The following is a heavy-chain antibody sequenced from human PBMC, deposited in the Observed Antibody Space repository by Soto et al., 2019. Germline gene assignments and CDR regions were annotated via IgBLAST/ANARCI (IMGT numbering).Heavy chain of an antibody. J-gene: IGHJ6*02. CDR2: IIPLFRTP. D-gene: IGHD4-4*01. CDR3: ARDNDRLQLGGNYYYILDV. Sequence: QVQLVQSGAEMKEPGSSVKVSCKTSGGTFSSSGISWLRQAPGQGLEWMGGIIPLFRTPDYAQKFQGRVTIAADESTRTAYMELSSLRSEDTAVYYCARDNDRLQLGGNYYYILDVWGQGTTITVSS. V-gene: IGHV1-69*12. CDR1: GGTFSSSG.